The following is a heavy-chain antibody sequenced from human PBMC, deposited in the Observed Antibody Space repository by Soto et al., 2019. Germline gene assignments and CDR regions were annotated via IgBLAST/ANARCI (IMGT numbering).Heavy chain of an antibody. J-gene: IGHJ4*02. V-gene: IGHV3-33*08. CDR2: IWYDGSNK. Sequence: GGSLRLSCAASGFTFSSYGMHWVRQAPGKGLEWVAVIWYDGSNKYYADSVKGRFTISRDNSKNTLYLQMNSLRAEDTAVYYCARDSDFWSGYPYYFDYWGQGTLVTVSS. CDR3: ARDSDFWSGYPYYFDY. D-gene: IGHD3-3*01. CDR1: GFTFSSYG.